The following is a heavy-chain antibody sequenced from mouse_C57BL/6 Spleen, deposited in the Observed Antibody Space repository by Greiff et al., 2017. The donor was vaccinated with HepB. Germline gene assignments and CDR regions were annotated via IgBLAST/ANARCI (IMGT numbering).Heavy chain of an antibody. CDR1: GYAFSSSW. CDR3: ARWGTTVVATEKFAY. Sequence: LVKPGASVKISCKASGYAFSSSWMNWVKQRPGKGLEWIGRIYPGDGDTNYNGKFKGKATLTADKSSSTAYMQLSSLTSEDSAVYFCARWGTTVVATEKFAYWGQGTLVTVSA. J-gene: IGHJ3*01. V-gene: IGHV1-82*01. CDR2: IYPGDGDT. D-gene: IGHD1-1*01.